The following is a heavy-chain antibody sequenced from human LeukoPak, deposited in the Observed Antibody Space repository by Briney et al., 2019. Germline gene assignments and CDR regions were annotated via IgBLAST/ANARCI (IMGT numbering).Heavy chain of an antibody. D-gene: IGHD5-12*01. Sequence: SVKVSCKASGGTFSSYAISWVRQAPGQGLEWMGGIIPIFGTANYAQKFQGRVTITTDESTSTAYMELSSLKSEDTAVYYCARDRGIVATIGALDYWGQGTLVTVSS. CDR3: ARDRGIVATIGALDY. CDR1: GGTFSSYA. CDR2: IIPIFGTA. J-gene: IGHJ4*02. V-gene: IGHV1-69*05.